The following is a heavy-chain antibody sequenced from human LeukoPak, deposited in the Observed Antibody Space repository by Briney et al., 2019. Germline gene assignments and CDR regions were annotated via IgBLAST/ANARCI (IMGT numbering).Heavy chain of an antibody. V-gene: IGHV3-21*01. CDR1: GFTFSSYG. J-gene: IGHJ4*02. CDR3: ARDAETYYYGSGSYTHFDY. D-gene: IGHD3-10*01. Sequence: GGSLRLSCAASGFTFSSYGMNWVRQAPGKGLEWVSSISSSSSYIYYADSVKGRFTISRDNSKNTLYLQMNSLRAEDTAVYYCARDAETYYYGSGSYTHFDYWGQGTLVTVSS. CDR2: ISSSSSYI.